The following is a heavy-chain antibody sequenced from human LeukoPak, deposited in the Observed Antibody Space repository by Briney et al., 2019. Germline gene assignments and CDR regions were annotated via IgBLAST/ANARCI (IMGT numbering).Heavy chain of an antibody. V-gene: IGHV1-3*01. Sequence: GASVMVSCKASGYTFTSYAMHWVRQAPGQRLEWMGWINAGNGNTQYSQKFQGRVTFTRDTSASTAYMELSSLRSEDTAVYYCASVDYGDYWGQGTLVTVSS. D-gene: IGHD4-17*01. CDR2: INAGNGNT. CDR3: ASVDYGDY. J-gene: IGHJ4*02. CDR1: GYTFTSYA.